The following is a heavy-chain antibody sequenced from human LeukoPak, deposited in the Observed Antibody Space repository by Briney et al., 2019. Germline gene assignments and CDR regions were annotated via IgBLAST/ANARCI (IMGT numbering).Heavy chain of an antibody. CDR3: ARAVDVADY. D-gene: IGHD3-16*01. J-gene: IGHJ4*02. V-gene: IGHV3-7*01. CDR1: GFIFTDHW. Sequence: GGSLRLSCVASGFIFTDHWMSLVRQAPGKGLDWVANIKEDESAKFYADSVRGRFTISRDNAKNSVYLEMNNLRVEDTAVYYCARAVDVADYWGRGTLVTISS. CDR2: IKEDESAK.